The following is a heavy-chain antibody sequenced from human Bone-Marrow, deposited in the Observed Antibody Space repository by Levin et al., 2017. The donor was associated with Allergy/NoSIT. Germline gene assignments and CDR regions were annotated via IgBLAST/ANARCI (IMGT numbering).Heavy chain of an antibody. CDR2: ISAYNGNT. V-gene: IGHV1-18*01. D-gene: IGHD2-15*01. J-gene: IGHJ4*02. CDR1: GYTFTSYG. Sequence: ASVKVSCKASGYTFTSYGISWVRQAPGQGLEWMGWISAYNGNTNYAQKLQGRVTMTTDTSTSTAYMELRSLRSDDTAVYYCARDLRPYCSGGSCYSPHDYWGQGTLVTVSS. CDR3: ARDLRPYCSGGSCYSPHDY.